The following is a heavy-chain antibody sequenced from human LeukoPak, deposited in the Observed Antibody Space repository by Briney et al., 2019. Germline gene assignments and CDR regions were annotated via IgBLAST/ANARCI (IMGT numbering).Heavy chain of an antibody. CDR2: INQDGSEK. Sequence: GGSLRLSCAASGFTFSSYSMNWVRQAPGKGLEWVANINQDGSEKLYVDSMKGRFTISRDNAKNSLSLQMNSLRAEDTAVYYCARDTYGDGDHWGQGILVTVSS. CDR1: GFTFSSYS. CDR3: ARDTYGDGDH. D-gene: IGHD4-17*01. J-gene: IGHJ4*02. V-gene: IGHV3-7*01.